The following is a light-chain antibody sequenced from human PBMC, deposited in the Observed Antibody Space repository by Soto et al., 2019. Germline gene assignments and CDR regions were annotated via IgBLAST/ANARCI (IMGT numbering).Light chain of an antibody. CDR1: QSVSSN. CDR2: GAS. V-gene: IGKV3-15*01. CDR3: QQYNNCPGT. Sequence: EIVMTQSPATLSVSPGERATLSCRASQSVSSNLAWYQQKPGQAPRLLIYGASTRATGIPARFSGSGSGTEFTLTISSLQSEDVAVYYCQQYNNCPGTFGQGTKVEIK. J-gene: IGKJ1*01.